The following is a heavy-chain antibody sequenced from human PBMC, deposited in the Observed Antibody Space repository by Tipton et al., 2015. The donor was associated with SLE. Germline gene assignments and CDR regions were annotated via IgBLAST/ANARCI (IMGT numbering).Heavy chain of an antibody. D-gene: IGHD6-13*01. CDR2: ILYAEGTT. CDR1: AFTLSSSE. CDR3: ARSKDGAADY. V-gene: IGHV4-39*01. Sequence: LRLSCAASAFTLSSSEMNWVRQPPGQNLEWTGSILYAEGTTYYNPSPKSRVAIDRDASKNQFSVRLTSVTAADTAIYYRARSKDGAADYWGRGTLVTGSS. J-gene: IGHJ4*02.